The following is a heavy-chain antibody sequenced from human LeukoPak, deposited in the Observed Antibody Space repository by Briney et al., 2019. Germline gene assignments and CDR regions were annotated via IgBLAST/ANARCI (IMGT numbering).Heavy chain of an antibody. CDR2: MWYDGSKK. Sequence: GGSLRLSCGASGFTFSTYGMQWVRQAPGKGLEWEAVMWYDGSKKYYADSVKGRFTVSRDNSKNTLYLEMNSLRAEDTAVYYCARSMAAADYWGQGTLVTVSS. CDR3: ARSMAAADY. V-gene: IGHV3-33*01. D-gene: IGHD6-13*01. J-gene: IGHJ4*02. CDR1: GFTFSTYG.